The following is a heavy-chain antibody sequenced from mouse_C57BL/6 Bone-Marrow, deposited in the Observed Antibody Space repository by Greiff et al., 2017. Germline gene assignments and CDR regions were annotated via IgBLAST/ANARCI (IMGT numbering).Heavy chain of an antibody. D-gene: IGHD2-12*01. Sequence: QVQLQQSGAELARPGASVKMSCKASGYTFTSYTMHWVKQRPGQGLEWIGYINPSSGSTTSHQKFTDKATLTADKSSSTAYMELSSLTSEDSAVYYCARYYYNARGYWGQGASVTVTS. CDR1: GYTFTSYT. CDR3: ARYYYNARGY. CDR2: INPSSGST. V-gene: IGHV1-4*01. J-gene: IGHJ4*01.